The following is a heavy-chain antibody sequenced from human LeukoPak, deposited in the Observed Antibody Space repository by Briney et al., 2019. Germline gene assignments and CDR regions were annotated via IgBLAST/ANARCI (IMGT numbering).Heavy chain of an antibody. V-gene: IGHV3-53*01. D-gene: IGHD6-13*01. CDR1: GFTVSSNY. CDR3: ASPPLRSSSWYSY. CDR2: IYSGGST. J-gene: IGHJ4*02. Sequence: GGSLRLSCAASGFTVSSNYMSWVRQAPGKGLEWGSVIYSGGSTYYADSVKGRFTISRDNSKNTLYLQMNSLRAEDTAVYYCASPPLRSSSWYSYWGQGTLVTVSS.